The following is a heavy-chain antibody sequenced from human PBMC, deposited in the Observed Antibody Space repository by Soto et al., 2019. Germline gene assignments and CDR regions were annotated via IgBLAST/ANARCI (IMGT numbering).Heavy chain of an antibody. CDR3: ARGGDGYNYVWFDP. Sequence: KVSCKASGGTFSSYAISWVRQAPGQGLEWMGGIIPIFGTANYAQKFQGRVTITADKSTSTAYMELSSLRSEDTAVYYCARGGDGYNYVWFDPWGQGTLVTVSS. V-gene: IGHV1-69*06. J-gene: IGHJ5*02. CDR2: IIPIFGTA. D-gene: IGHD5-12*01. CDR1: GGTFSSYA.